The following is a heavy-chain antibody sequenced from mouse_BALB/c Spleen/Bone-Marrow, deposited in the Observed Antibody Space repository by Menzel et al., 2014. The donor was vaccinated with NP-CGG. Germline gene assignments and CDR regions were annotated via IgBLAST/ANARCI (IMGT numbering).Heavy chain of an antibody. D-gene: IGHD1-1*01. CDR3: ANYYYGYYFDY. CDR1: GFNIKDTY. J-gene: IGHJ2*01. V-gene: IGHV14-3*02. CDR2: IDPANGNT. Sequence: VQLQQPGAELVKPGASVRLSCTASGFNIKDTYMHWVKQRPEQGLEWIGRIDPANGNTKYDPKFQDKATITADTSSNXXXXXXXSLTSEDTAVYYCANYYYGYYFDYWGQGTTLTVSS.